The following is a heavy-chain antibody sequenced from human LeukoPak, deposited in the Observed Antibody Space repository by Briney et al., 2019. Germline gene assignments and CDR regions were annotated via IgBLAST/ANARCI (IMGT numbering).Heavy chain of an antibody. CDR2: ISSSSSTI. D-gene: IGHD1-26*01. J-gene: IGHJ4*02. Sequence: GGSLRLSCAASGFTFSSYSMNWVRQAPGKGLEWVSYISSSSSTIYYADSVKGRFTISRDNSKNTLYLQMNSLRAEDTAVYYCAKGGVLHYFDYWGQGTLVTVSS. CDR3: AKGGVLHYFDY. V-gene: IGHV3-48*01. CDR1: GFTFSSYS.